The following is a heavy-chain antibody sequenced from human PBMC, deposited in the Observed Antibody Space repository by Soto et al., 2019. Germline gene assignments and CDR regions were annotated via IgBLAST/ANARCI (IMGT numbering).Heavy chain of an antibody. CDR2: ISGYNGKT. V-gene: IGHV1-18*01. J-gene: IGHJ4*02. CDR1: GYMFTNYG. D-gene: IGHD3-22*01. CDR3: VRDHYYDNSGPLDY. Sequence: GASVKVSCKASGYMFTNYGINWVRQAPGQGLEWMGWISGYNGKTKNAQKFQGRVSLTTDKSTTTAYMELRSLRSDDTAIYYCVRDHYYDNSGPLDYWGQGTLVTVSS.